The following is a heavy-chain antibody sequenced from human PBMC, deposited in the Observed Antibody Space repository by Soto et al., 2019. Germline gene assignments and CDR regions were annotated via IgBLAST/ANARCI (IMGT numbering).Heavy chain of an antibody. D-gene: IGHD6-6*01. J-gene: IGHJ4*02. CDR2: IYYTGMT. CDR1: GTSISSSDYY. V-gene: IGHV4-39*07. CDR3: FSSQRY. Sequence: SETLSLTCTVSGTSISSSDYYWGWIRQPPGKGLEWITSIYYTGMTYYNPSLKSRVTISVDRSKNQLFLKLNSVTAADAAVYYCFSSQRYWGQGTLVTVS.